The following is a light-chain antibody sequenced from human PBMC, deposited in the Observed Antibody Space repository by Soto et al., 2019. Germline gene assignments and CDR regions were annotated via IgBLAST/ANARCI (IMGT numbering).Light chain of an antibody. Sequence: DIQMTQSPSTLSASVGDRVTITCRASQSYRSWLAWYQQKPGKAPKLLIYDVSNLESGVPSRFSGSGSGAEFTLTIDSLQPDDFATYYCQQYNSYSTTFGPGTKVDI. J-gene: IGKJ3*01. CDR1: QSYRSW. V-gene: IGKV1-5*01. CDR3: QQYNSYSTT. CDR2: DVS.